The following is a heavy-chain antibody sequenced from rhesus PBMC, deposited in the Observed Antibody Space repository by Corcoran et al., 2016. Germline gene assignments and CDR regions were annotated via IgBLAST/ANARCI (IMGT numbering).Heavy chain of an antibody. V-gene: IGHV1-180*01. CDR1: GYTFTSYY. CDR3: TRASYSSGWGDY. CDR2: ISPYKGNK. D-gene: IGHD6-31*01. J-gene: IGHJ4*01. Sequence: QVHLVQSGAAIKQPGASVKLSCKASGYTFTSYYMHWVRQALGQGLEWIGLISPYKGNKGYAQNFQGRVTITTDSSTTTGYMELSSRRSEDTAVYYCTRASYSSGWGDYWGQGVLVTVSS.